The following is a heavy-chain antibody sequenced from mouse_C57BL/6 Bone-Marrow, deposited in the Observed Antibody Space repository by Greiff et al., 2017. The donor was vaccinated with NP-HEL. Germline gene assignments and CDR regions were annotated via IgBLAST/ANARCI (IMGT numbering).Heavy chain of an antibody. CDR1: GYTFTDYE. V-gene: IGHV1-15*01. CDR3: ADGYYGLAY. Sequence: VQLQQSGAELVRPGASVTLSCKASGYTFTDYEMHWVKQTPVHGLEWIGAIDPETGGTSYNQKFKGKAILTADKSSSTDYLALRSLTSEDSAVYYCADGYYGLAYWGQGTLVTVSA. CDR2: IDPETGGT. J-gene: IGHJ3*01. D-gene: IGHD2-3*01.